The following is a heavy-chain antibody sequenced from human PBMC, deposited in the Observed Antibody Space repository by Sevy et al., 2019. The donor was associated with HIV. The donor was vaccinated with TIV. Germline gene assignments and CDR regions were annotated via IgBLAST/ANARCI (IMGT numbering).Heavy chain of an antibody. CDR3: VREAGGYDYDYGMDV. CDR2: IYYNGHT. Sequence: SETLSLTCSVSGGTIVSSGHYWGWIRQTPGKGLEWIGSIYYNGHTYYNPSINSRLTISIDTSKNQFSLNLSSVTAADTAIYFCVREAGGYDYDYGMDVWGQGTTVTVSS. D-gene: IGHD5-12*01. CDR1: GGTIVSSGHY. V-gene: IGHV4-39*02. J-gene: IGHJ6*02.